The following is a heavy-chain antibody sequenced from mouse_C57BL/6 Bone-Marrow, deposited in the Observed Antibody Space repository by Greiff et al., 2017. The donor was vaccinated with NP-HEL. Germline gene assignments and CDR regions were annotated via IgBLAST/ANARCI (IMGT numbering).Heavy chain of an antibody. CDR2: IRSKSNNYAT. CDR1: GFSFNTYA. CDR3: GSPYGSSCSWFAY. Sequence: DVKLVESGGGLVQPKGSLKLSCAASGFSFNTYAMNWVRQAPGQGLEWVARIRSKSNNYATYYADSVKDRFTISRDDSESMLYLQMNNLKTEDTAMDYCGSPYGSSCSWFAYWGQGTLVTVSA. V-gene: IGHV10-1*01. D-gene: IGHD1-1*01. J-gene: IGHJ3*01.